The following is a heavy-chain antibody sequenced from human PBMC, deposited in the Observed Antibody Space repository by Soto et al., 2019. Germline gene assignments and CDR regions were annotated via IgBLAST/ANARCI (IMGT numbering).Heavy chain of an antibody. CDR1: GFSFGRYA. CDR2: TSGSGGDT. V-gene: IGHV3-23*01. CDR3: AKIYDFWSRHHDSFDV. D-gene: IGHD3-3*01. Sequence: QLFESGGGLVQPGGSLRLSCVASGFSFGRYAMTWVRQAPGKGLEWVSGTSGSGGDTYYADSVKGRFTISRDNPKNTLYLQMNSLRVEDMAVFYCAKIYDFWSRHHDSFDVWGQGTLVTVSS. J-gene: IGHJ3*01.